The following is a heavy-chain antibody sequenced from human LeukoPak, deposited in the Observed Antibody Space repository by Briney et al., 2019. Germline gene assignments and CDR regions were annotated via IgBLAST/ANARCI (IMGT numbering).Heavy chain of an antibody. D-gene: IGHD2-15*01. J-gene: IGHJ5*02. CDR2: IYPADSDI. V-gene: IGHV5-51*01. CDR1: GYSINNCW. Sequence: GESLKISCKGSGYSINNCWIGWVRQMPGKGLEWMGIIYPADSDIRYSPSFQGQVTISADKSISTAYLQWSSLKASDTAMYYCARQEYCSGGSCYTWFDPWGQGTLVNVSS. CDR3: ARQEYCSGGSCYTWFDP.